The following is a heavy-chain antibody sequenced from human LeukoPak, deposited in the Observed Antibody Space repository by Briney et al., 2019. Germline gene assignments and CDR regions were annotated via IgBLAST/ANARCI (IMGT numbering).Heavy chain of an antibody. CDR1: GYTFTTFG. Sequence: ASVKVSCKAFGYTFTTFGISWVRQAPGQGLEWMGWINPNSGGTNYAQKFQGRVTMTRDTSISTAYMELSRLRSDDTAVYYCARVHSVASNDAFDIWGQGTMVTVSS. D-gene: IGHD6-19*01. J-gene: IGHJ3*02. CDR3: ARVHSVASNDAFDI. CDR2: INPNSGGT. V-gene: IGHV1-2*02.